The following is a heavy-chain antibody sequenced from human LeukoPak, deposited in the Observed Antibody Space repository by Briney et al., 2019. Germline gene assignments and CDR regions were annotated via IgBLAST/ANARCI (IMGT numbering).Heavy chain of an antibody. CDR3: ARRMSGSGSYMRRGFDY. J-gene: IGHJ4*02. D-gene: IGHD3-10*01. CDR2: IKQDGSEK. V-gene: IGHV3-7*03. Sequence: PGGSLRLSCAASGFTFSSYWMSWVRQAPGKGLEWVANIKQDGSEKYYVDSVKGRFTISRDNAKNSLYLQMNSLRAEDTAVYYCARRMSGSGSYMRRGFDYWGQGTLVTASS. CDR1: GFTFSSYW.